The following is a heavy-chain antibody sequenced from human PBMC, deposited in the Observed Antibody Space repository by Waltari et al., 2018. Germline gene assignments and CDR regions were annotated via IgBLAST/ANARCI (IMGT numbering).Heavy chain of an antibody. CDR3: ATGDRSSWYYFDY. J-gene: IGHJ4*02. CDR2: FDPEDGET. V-gene: IGHV1-24*01. CDR1: GYTITELS. Sequence: QVQLVQSRAEVTKPGASVKVSCKVSGYTITELSMHWVRRAPGKGLEWMGGFDPEDGETIYAQKFQGRVTMTEDTSTDTAYMELSSLRSEDTAVYYCATGDRSSWYYFDYWGQGTLVTVSS. D-gene: IGHD6-13*01.